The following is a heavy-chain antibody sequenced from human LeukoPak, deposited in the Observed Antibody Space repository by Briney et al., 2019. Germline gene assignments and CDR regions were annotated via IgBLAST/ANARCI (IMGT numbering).Heavy chain of an antibody. J-gene: IGHJ6*04. CDR1: GYPFTATY. CDR2: INSNSGGT. D-gene: IGHD2-2*01. CDR3: AKTGDVIVPAATDV. V-gene: IGHV1-2*02. Sequence: ASVKVSCKTSGYPFTATYMHWVRQAPGQGLESMGWINSNSGGTSYAQKFHGRVTMTSDSSTSTAYMELSGLTSDDTAVYYCAKTGDVIVPAATDVWGKGTTVTVSS.